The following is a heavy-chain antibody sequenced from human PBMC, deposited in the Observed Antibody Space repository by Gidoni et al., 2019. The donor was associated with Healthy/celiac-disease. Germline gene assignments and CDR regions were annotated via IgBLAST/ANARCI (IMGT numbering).Heavy chain of an antibody. D-gene: IGHD6-13*01. CDR3: ASYSSSWYSRDAFDI. CDR1: GGSISSYY. CDR2: IYYSGST. V-gene: IGHV4-59*01. Sequence: QVQLQESGPGLVKPSETLSLTSTGSGGSISSYYWSWIRQPPGKGLEWIGYIYYSGSTNYNPPLKSRVTISVDTSKNQFSLKLSSVTAADTAVYYCASYSSSWYSRDAFDIWGQGTMVTVSS. J-gene: IGHJ3*02.